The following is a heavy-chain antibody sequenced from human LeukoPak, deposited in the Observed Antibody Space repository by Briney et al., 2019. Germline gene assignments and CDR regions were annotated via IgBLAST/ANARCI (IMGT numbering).Heavy chain of an antibody. CDR1: GGSISPYY. V-gene: IGHV4-59*08. D-gene: IGHD1-26*01. CDR2: IYYSGST. CDR3: ARHGGGGESYPRVFDS. Sequence: PSETLSLTCTVSGGSISPYYWSWIRQPPGKGLEWIGYIYYSGSTSYNPSLNSRVTISVDTSKNQFSLKLSSMTAADTAVYYCARHGGGGESYPRVFDSWGRGNLVTVSS. J-gene: IGHJ4*02.